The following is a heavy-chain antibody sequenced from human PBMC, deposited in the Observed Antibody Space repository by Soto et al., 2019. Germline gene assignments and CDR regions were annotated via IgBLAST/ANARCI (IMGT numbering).Heavy chain of an antibody. J-gene: IGHJ6*02. CDR3: AGDQLWFGVHYYYYGMDV. Sequence: QVQLVESGGGLVKPGGSLRLSCAASGFTFSNYYMSWIRQAPGKGLEWVSYISSSSSYTNYADSVKGRFTISRDNAKNSLYLQMNSLRAEDTALYYCAGDQLWFGVHYYYYGMDVWGQGTTVTVSS. V-gene: IGHV3-11*05. CDR1: GFTFSNYY. D-gene: IGHD3-10*01. CDR2: ISSSSSYT.